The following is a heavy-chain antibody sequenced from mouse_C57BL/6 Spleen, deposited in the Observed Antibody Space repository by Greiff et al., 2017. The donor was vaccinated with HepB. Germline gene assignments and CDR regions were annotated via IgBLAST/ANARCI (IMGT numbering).Heavy chain of an antibody. CDR2: IDPETGGT. CDR1: GYTFTDYE. Sequence: LEESGAELVRPGASVTLSCKASGYTFTDYEMHWVKQTPVHGLEWIGAIDPETGGTAYNQKFKGKAILTADKSSSTAYMELRSLTSEDSAVYYCVCAITFDYWGQGTTLTVSS. J-gene: IGHJ2*01. D-gene: IGHD1-1*01. CDR3: VCAITFDY. V-gene: IGHV1-15*01.